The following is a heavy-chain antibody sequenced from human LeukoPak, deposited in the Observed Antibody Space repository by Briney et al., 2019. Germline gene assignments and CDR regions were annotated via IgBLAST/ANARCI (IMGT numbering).Heavy chain of an antibody. CDR1: DDSIGSMS. J-gene: IGHJ4*02. V-gene: IGHV4-4*07. CDR3: ARSRRGYTSDCWED. Sequence: PSETLYLTCTFSDDSIGSMSWSWIRQSAGKGLEWIGRIHSSGGTHYNPALKSRVTMSVDTSKNQISLNVTSVTAADTALYYCARSRRGYTSDCWEDWGQGTLVTVSS. D-gene: IGHD5-18*01. CDR2: IHSSGGT.